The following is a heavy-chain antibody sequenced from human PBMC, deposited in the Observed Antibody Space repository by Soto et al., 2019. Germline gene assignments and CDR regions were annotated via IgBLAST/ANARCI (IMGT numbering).Heavy chain of an antibody. Sequence: QVQLVQSGAEVKKPGSSVKVSCKASGGTFSSYTISWVRQAPGQGLEWMGRIIPILGIANYAQKSQGRVTITADKSTSTAYMELSSLRSEDTAVYYCASDMYYGSSYFDYWGQGTLVTVSS. CDR1: GGTFSSYT. J-gene: IGHJ4*02. CDR3: ASDMYYGSSYFDY. D-gene: IGHD3-10*01. CDR2: IIPILGIA. V-gene: IGHV1-69*02.